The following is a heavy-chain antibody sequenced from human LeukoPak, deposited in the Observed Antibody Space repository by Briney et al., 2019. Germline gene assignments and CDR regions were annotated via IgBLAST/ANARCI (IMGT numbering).Heavy chain of an antibody. V-gene: IGHV4-59*01. CDR3: AGWKDYYDSKDAFDI. CDR2: IYYSGST. CDR1: GASFSGYY. Sequence: SETLSLTCAVYGASFSGYYWSWIRQPPGKGLEWIGYIYYSGSTNYNPSLKSRVTISVDTSKNQFSLKLSSVTAADTAVYYCAGWKDYYDSKDAFDIWGQGTMVTVSS. D-gene: IGHD3-22*01. J-gene: IGHJ3*02.